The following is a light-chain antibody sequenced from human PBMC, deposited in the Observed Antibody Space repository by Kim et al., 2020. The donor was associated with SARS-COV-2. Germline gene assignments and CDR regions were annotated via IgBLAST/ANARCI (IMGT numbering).Light chain of an antibody. V-gene: IGLV3-1*01. CDR2: QDT. CDR3: QAWDSTTTV. J-gene: IGLJ2*01. Sequence: SVSPGQTASITCSGDRLGNKYVCWYQQKPGQSPVVVIYQDTQRPSGIPERFSGSNSGNTATLTISGTQAMDEADYYCQAWDSTTTVFGGWTQLTVL. CDR1: RLGNKY.